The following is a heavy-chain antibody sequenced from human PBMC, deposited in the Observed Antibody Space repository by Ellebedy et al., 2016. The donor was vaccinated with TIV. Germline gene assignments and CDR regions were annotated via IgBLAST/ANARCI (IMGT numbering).Heavy chain of an antibody. V-gene: IGHV1-18*01. CDR3: AAPYYDILTGYSDDNYYYYGMDV. CDR2: ISAYNGNT. D-gene: IGHD3-9*01. J-gene: IGHJ6*02. Sequence: ASVKVSCXASGYTFTSYGISRVRQAPGQGLEWMGWISAYNGNTNYAQKLQGRVTMTTDTSTSTAYMELSSLRSEDTAVYYCAAPYYDILTGYSDDNYYYYGMDVWGQGTTVTVSS. CDR1: GYTFTSYG.